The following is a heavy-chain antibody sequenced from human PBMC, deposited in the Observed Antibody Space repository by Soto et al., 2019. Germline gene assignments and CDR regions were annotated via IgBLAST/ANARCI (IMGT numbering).Heavy chain of an antibody. CDR1: GFTFSGSA. Sequence: GGSLRLSCAASGFTFSGSAMHWVRQASGKGLEWVGRIRSKANSYATAYAASVNGRFTIARDDSKKTAYRQMNSLKTEDTAVYYCTSDPIVDCSGGSCYSNYYYYYGMDVWGQGTTVTVSS. D-gene: IGHD2-15*01. CDR2: IRSKANSYAT. CDR3: TSDPIVDCSGGSCYSNYYYYYGMDV. V-gene: IGHV3-73*01. J-gene: IGHJ6*02.